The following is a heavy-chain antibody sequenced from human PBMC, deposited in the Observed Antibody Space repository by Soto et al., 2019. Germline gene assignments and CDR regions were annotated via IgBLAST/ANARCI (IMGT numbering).Heavy chain of an antibody. Sequence: GGSLRLSAAASGFTFSSYAMSWVRQAPGKELEWVSAISGSGGSTYYADSVKGRFTISRDNSKNTLYLQMNSLRAEDTAVYYCAKFVWFGERYLDPWGQGTLVTVSS. D-gene: IGHD3-10*01. J-gene: IGHJ5*02. CDR3: AKFVWFGERYLDP. CDR2: ISGSGGST. CDR1: GFTFSSYA. V-gene: IGHV3-23*01.